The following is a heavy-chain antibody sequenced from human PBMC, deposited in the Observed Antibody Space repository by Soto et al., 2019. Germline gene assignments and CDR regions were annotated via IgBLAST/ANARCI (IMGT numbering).Heavy chain of an antibody. D-gene: IGHD1-1*01. V-gene: IGHV6-1*01. CDR3: ASYNFDY. Sequence: QVQLQQSGPGLVKPSQTLSLTCAISGDTVSRNSAAWHWIRQSPSRGLEWLGKTYYRSKWYNDYAVTVKSRITINPDTSKTQFSLQLNSVTPEDTAIYYCASYNFDYWGQGTLVTVSS. J-gene: IGHJ4*02. CDR1: GDTVSRNSAA. CDR2: TYYRSKWYN.